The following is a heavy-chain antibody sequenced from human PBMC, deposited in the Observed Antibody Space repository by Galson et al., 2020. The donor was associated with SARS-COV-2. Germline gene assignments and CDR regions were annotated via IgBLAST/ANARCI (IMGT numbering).Heavy chain of an antibody. D-gene: IGHD2-2*01. CDR1: GYTLTELS. Sequence: ASVKVSCKVSGYTLTELSMHWVRQAPGKGLEWMGGFDPEDGETIYAQKFQGRVTMTEDTSTDTAYMELSSLRSEDTAVYYCATASPFVVVPAARPNWFDPWGQGTLVTVSP. J-gene: IGHJ5*02. V-gene: IGHV1-24*01. CDR3: ATASPFVVVPAARPNWFDP. CDR2: FDPEDGET.